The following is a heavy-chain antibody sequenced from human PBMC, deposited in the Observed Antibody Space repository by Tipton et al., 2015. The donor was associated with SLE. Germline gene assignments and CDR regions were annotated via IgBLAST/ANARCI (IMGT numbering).Heavy chain of an antibody. Sequence: TLSLTCSVSGGSITNGSNYYWTWIRQPAGKGLEWIGHFSSSGGTNYNTSPKSRVTISADTSKNEISLKMTSVTAADTAVYYCARRDCGGDCYYGHWGQGTQVTVSS. CDR1: GGSITNGSNYY. J-gene: IGHJ4*02. CDR2: FSSSGGT. V-gene: IGHV4-61*09. D-gene: IGHD2-21*01. CDR3: ARRDCGGDCYYGH.